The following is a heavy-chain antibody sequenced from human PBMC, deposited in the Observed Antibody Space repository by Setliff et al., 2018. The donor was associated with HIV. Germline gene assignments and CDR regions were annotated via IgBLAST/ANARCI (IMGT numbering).Heavy chain of an antibody. V-gene: IGHV4-39*07. D-gene: IGHD1-26*01. CDR1: GDSISSSNYY. Sequence: SETLSLTCTVSGDSISSSNYYWGWIRQPPGKGLEWIGNIYYSGSSYCNPSLKSRVTISLDASRNQFSLELISVTAADTAVYYCAGGPGTTSIDYWGQGTRVTVSS. CDR3: AGGPGTTSIDY. J-gene: IGHJ4*02. CDR2: IYYSGSS.